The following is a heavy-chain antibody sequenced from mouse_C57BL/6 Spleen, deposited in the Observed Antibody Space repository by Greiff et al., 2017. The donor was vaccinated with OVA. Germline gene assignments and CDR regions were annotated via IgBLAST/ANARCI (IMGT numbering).Heavy chain of an antibody. D-gene: IGHD2-12*01. J-gene: IGHJ3*01. CDR1: GYSFTGYY. CDR3: ARGETYAWFAY. Sequence: VKLMESGPELVKPGASVKISCKASGYSFTGYYMNWVKQSPEKSLEWIGEINPSTGGTTYNQKFKAKATLTVDKSSSTAYMQLKSLTSEDSAVYYCARGETYAWFAYWGQGTLVTVSA. V-gene: IGHV1-42*01. CDR2: INPSTGGT.